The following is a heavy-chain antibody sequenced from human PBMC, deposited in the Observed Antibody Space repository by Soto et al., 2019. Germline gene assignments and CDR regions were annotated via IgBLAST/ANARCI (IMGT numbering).Heavy chain of an antibody. V-gene: IGHV3-7*03. CDR2: IRQDAGEK. CDR1: GITLSTYW. Sequence: DVPLVESGGGLVQPGGSLRLSCSGSGITLSTYWMSWVRQAPGKGLEWVANIRQDAGEKYYVDSVKGRFTIFRDNAQNSLYLQMKSLRVEDTAVYYCARMRNYHDTRGWTRHFDSWGQGTLVTVSS. J-gene: IGHJ4*02. CDR3: ARMRNYHDTRGWTRHFDS. D-gene: IGHD3-22*01.